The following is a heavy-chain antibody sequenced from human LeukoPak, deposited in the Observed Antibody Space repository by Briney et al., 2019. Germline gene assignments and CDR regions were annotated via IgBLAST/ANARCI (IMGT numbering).Heavy chain of an antibody. J-gene: IGHJ2*01. CDR1: GFTFSSYG. CDR2: IWYDGSNK. D-gene: IGHD2-21*01. Sequence: GGSLRLSCAASGFTFSSYGMHWVRQAPGKGLEWVAVIWYDGSNKYYADSVKGRFTISRDNSKNTLYLQMNSLRAEDTAVYYCAREFVVPHTKYWHFDLWGRGTLVTVSS. CDR3: AREFVVPHTKYWHFDL. V-gene: IGHV3-33*01.